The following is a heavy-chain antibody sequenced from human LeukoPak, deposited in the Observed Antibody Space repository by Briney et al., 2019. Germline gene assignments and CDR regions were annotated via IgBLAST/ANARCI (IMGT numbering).Heavy chain of an antibody. V-gene: IGHV1-2*02. CDR1: GYSLTTYY. J-gene: IGHJ5*02. CDR3: ARDGQYSCYSDWFDP. Sequence: ASVKVSCKASGYSLTTYYMHWVRQVPGQGLEWMGWINPYSGGTNYAQKFEGRVTMTRYTSIRTAYMELSRLISDDTAVYYCARDGQYSCYSDWFDPWGQGTLVTVSS. D-gene: IGHD2-15*01. CDR2: INPYSGGT.